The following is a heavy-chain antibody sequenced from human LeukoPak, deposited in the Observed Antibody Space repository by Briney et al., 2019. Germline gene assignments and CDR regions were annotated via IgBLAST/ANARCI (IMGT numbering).Heavy chain of an antibody. Sequence: ASVKVSCKASGGTFSSSVMSWVRQAPGQGLEWMGGIIPMFGTGSYAQKFQGRVTITTDESTSTAYMELSSLRAEDTAVYYVARGGGGSAPFDYWGQGTLVTVSS. V-gene: IGHV1-69*05. D-gene: IGHD3-16*01. CDR2: IIPMFGTG. J-gene: IGHJ4*02. CDR1: GGTFSSSV. CDR3: ARGGGGSAPFDY.